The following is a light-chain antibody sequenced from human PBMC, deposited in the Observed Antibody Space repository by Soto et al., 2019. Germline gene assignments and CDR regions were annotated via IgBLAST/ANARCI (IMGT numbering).Light chain of an antibody. CDR1: HSISNY. CDR3: QQTYATPIT. J-gene: IGKJ5*01. Sequence: DIHLTQSPSSLSASVGDRVTITCRASHSISNYVNWYQYRPGKAPNLLFHAASSLQSGVPSRFSGSESGTDFTLTITSLHPEDSATYYCQQTYATPITFGQGTRLEIK. CDR2: AAS. V-gene: IGKV1-39*01.